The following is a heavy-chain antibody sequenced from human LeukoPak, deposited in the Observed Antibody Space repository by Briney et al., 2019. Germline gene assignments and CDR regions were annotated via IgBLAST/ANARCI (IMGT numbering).Heavy chain of an antibody. J-gene: IGHJ4*02. CDR1: GFTFSSSW. CDR2: IKQDGSEK. V-gene: IGHV3-7*03. Sequence: GGSLRLSCAASGFTFSSSWMSWVRQAPGKGLEWVANIKQDGSEKYYVDSVKGRFTISRDNAKNSLYLQMNSLRAEDTAVYYCAKFKRYSYGRDYFDYWGQGTLVTVSS. CDR3: AKFKRYSYGRDYFDY. D-gene: IGHD5-18*01.